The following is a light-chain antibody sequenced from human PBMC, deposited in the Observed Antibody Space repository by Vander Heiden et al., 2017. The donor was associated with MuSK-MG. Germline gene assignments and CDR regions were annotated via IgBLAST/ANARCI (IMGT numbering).Light chain of an antibody. CDR1: SSDVGGYNY. J-gene: IGLJ2*01. CDR3: CSYAASYTLV. Sequence: QSALTHPRPVSGSPGQSVTISCTGTSSDVGGYNYVSWYQQHPGKAPKVMIYDVSKRPSGVPDRFSGSKSGNTASLTISGLQAEDEADYYCCSYAASYTLVFGGGTKLTVL. CDR2: DVS. V-gene: IGLV2-11*01.